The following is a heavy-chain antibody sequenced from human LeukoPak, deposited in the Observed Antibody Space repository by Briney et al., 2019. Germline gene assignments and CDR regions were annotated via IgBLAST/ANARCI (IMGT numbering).Heavy chain of an antibody. D-gene: IGHD2-2*01. V-gene: IGHV1-46*01. CDR3: ARDKGYCSSTSCKLTYYYYGMDV. J-gene: IGHJ6*02. CDR1: GYTFTSYY. CDR2: INPSGGST. Sequence: ASVKVSCKASGYTFTSYYMHWVRQAPGQGLEWMGIINPSGGSTSYAQKLQGRVTMTRDTSTSTVYMELSSLRSEDTAVYYCARDKGYCSSTSCKLTYYYYGMDVWGQGTTVTVSS.